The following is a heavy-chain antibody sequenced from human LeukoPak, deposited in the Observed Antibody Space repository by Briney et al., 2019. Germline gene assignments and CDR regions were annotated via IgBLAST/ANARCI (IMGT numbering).Heavy chain of an antibody. D-gene: IGHD3-22*01. CDR3: AREAYSSGYLVDY. CDR2: IYYSGST. V-gene: IGHV4-39*02. CDR1: GGSISSSSYY. Sequence: SETLSLTCTVSGGSISSSSYYWGWIRQPPGKGLEWIGSIYYSGSTYYNPSLKSRVTISVDTSKNQFSLKLSSVTAADTAVYYCAREAYSSGYLVDYWGQGTLVTVSS. J-gene: IGHJ4*02.